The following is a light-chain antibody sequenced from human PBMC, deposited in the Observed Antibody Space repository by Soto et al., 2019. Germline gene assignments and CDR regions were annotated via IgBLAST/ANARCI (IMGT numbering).Light chain of an antibody. Sequence: EIVLTQSPGTLSLSPGEKATLSCRDSYVVMFNYLALYQQKPGQAPRLLIYGASSSATGIPDRFSGSGSGTDFTLTISRLEPEDFAVYYCQQYGSSPPWTFGQGTKVDIK. CDR1: YVVMFNY. CDR2: GAS. V-gene: IGKV3-20*01. J-gene: IGKJ1*01. CDR3: QQYGSSPPWT.